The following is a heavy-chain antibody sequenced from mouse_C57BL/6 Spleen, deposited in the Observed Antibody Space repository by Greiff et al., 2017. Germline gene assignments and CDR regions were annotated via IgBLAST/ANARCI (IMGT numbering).Heavy chain of an antibody. CDR1: GYTFTDYE. Sequence: VQLQQSGAELVRPGASVTLSCKASGYTFTDYEMHWVKQTPVHGLEWIGAIDPETGGTAYNQKFKGKAILTADKSSSTAYMELRSLTSEDSAVYYCTRNGCHLYYFDCWGQGTTLTVSS. J-gene: IGHJ2*01. V-gene: IGHV1-15*01. D-gene: IGHD2-2*01. CDR3: TRNGCHLYYFDC. CDR2: IDPETGGT.